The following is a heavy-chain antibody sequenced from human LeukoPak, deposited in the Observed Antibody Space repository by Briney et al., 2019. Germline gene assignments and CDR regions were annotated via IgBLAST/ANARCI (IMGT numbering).Heavy chain of an antibody. CDR1: GYTFSGHY. V-gene: IGHV1-2*02. CDR2: IKPSSGAT. Sequence: PSVKVSCKASGYTFSGHYMHWVRQAPGQGLEWMGWIKPSSGATNYAQKFRGRVTMTRDTYNRTSYMELSRLRSDDTALYYCASCYYDSSGYYYFDYWGQGTLVTVSS. D-gene: IGHD3-22*01. CDR3: ASCYYDSSGYYYFDY. J-gene: IGHJ4*02.